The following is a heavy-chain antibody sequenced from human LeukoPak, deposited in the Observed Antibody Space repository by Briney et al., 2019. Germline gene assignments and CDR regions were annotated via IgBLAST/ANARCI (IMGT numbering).Heavy chain of an antibody. D-gene: IGHD5-18*01. V-gene: IGHV3-30*02. CDR2: IRYDGSNK. CDR3: ASQKVDTAMVMPDY. CDR1: GFTFSSYA. J-gene: IGHJ4*02. Sequence: GGSLRLSCAASGFTFSSYAMSWVRQAPGKGLEWVAFIRYDGSNKYYADSVKGRFTISRDNSKNTLYLQMNSLRAEDTAVYYCASQKVDTAMVMPDYWGQGTLVTVSS.